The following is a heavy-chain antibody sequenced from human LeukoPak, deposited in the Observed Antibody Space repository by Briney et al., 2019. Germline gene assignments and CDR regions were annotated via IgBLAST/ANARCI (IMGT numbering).Heavy chain of an antibody. CDR2: IFYSGST. CDR3: ARQLARDNYDGSGPNDY. Sequence: PSETLSLTCTVSAGSISSSTYYWGWIRQPPGKGLEWIGIIFYSGSTYYNPSLKSRVTISVDTSKSQFSLKLSSVTAADRGVYYCARQLARDNYDGSGPNDYWGQGTLVTVSS. CDR1: AGSISSSTYY. J-gene: IGHJ4*02. D-gene: IGHD3-22*01. V-gene: IGHV4-39*01.